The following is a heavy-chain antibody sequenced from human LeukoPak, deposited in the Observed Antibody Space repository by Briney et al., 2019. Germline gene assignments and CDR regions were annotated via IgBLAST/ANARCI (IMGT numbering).Heavy chain of an antibody. CDR2: IWYDGSDK. D-gene: IGHD2-15*01. V-gene: IGHV3-33*01. Sequence: GGSLRLSCAASGFTFSSYGMHWVRQAPGKGLEWVALIWYDGSDKYYADSVRGRFTITRDNAKNMLYLQMNSLGVEDTVVYYCTADGCGGTCYFDHWGQGALVTVSS. CDR3: TADGCGGTCYFDH. J-gene: IGHJ4*02. CDR1: GFTFSSYG.